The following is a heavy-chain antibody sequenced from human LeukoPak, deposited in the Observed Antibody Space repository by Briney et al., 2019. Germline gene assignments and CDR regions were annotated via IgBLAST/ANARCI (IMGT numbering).Heavy chain of an antibody. CDR2: IYYRGST. Sequence: PSETLSLTCTVSGGSISSGDYYWSWIRQPPGQGLEWIGYIYYRGSTYYNPSLKSRVTISVDTSKNQFSLKLSSVTAADTAVYYCARVSELRYDSSGYYYDYFDYWGQGTLVTVSS. CDR3: ARVSELRYDSSGYYYDYFDY. J-gene: IGHJ4*02. V-gene: IGHV4-30-4*02. D-gene: IGHD3-22*01. CDR1: GGSISSGDYY.